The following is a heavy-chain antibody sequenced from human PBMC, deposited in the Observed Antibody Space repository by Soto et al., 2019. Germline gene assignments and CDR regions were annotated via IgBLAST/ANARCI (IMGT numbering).Heavy chain of an antibody. D-gene: IGHD4-17*01. V-gene: IGHV1-69*06. CDR2: IIPTFGTA. Sequence: GAAVKVSCKASGGTFSSYAISWVRQAPGQGLEWMGGIIPTFGTANYAQKFQGRVTITADKSTSTAYMELSSLRSEDTAVYYCARDRRDDYQDYYYGMDVWGQGTTVTVSS. J-gene: IGHJ6*02. CDR1: GGTFSSYA. CDR3: ARDRRDDYQDYYYGMDV.